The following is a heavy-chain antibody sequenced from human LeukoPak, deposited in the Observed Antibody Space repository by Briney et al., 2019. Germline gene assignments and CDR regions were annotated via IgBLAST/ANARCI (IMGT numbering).Heavy chain of an antibody. D-gene: IGHD3-10*01. V-gene: IGHV4-4*07. CDR3: ARIYYSRSDP. Sequence: SETLSLTCTVSGGSISSYYWSWIRQPAGKGLEWIGRICTSGSTNYNPSLKSRVTMSVDTSKNQFSLKLNSVTAADTAVYYCARIYYSRSDPWAREPWSPSPQ. CDR1: GGSISSYY. J-gene: IGHJ5*02. CDR2: ICTSGST.